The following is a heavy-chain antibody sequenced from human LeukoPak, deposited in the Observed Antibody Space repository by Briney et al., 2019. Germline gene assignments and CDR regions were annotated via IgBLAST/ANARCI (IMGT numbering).Heavy chain of an antibody. D-gene: IGHD3-9*01. J-gene: IGHJ5*02. CDR3: ARHHHQQPIFVWFDP. Sequence: ASVKVSCKASGYTFTSYAMNWVRQAPGQGLEWMGWINTNTGNPTYAQGFTGRFVFSLDTSVSTAYLQISSLKAEDTAVYYCARHHHQQPIFVWFDPWGQGTLVTVSS. CDR1: GYTFTSYA. CDR2: INTNTGNP. V-gene: IGHV7-4-1*02.